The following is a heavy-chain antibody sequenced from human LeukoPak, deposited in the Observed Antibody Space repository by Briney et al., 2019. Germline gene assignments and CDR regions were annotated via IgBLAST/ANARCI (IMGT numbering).Heavy chain of an antibody. Sequence: SVKVSCKASGGTFSSYAISWVRQAPGQGLEWMGGIIPIFGTANYAQKFQGRVTITADESTSTAYMELSSLRSEDTAVYYCAREKQPGYYFDYWGQGTLVTVSS. CDR1: GGTFSSYA. V-gene: IGHV1-69*01. J-gene: IGHJ4*02. D-gene: IGHD6-13*01. CDR3: AREKQPGYYFDY. CDR2: IIPIFGTA.